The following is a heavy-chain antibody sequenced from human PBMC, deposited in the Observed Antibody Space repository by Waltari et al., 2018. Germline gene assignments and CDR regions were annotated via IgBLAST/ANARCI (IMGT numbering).Heavy chain of an antibody. CDR2: SKHRGST. D-gene: IGHD4-17*01. J-gene: IGHJ4*02. Sequence: QVQLQQWGAGLLKPSETLSLTCAVYGGSFSGYYWSWNRQPPGEGLEWMGESKHRGSTNYTPSLKSRVTISVDTSKNQFSLKLSSVTAADTAVYYCARGRALYGDLDYWGQGTLVTVSS. V-gene: IGHV4-34*01. CDR3: ARGRALYGDLDY. CDR1: GGSFSGYY.